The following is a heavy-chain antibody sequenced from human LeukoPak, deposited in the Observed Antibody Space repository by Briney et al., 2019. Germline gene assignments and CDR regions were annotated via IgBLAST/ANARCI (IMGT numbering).Heavy chain of an antibody. CDR3: ARVPSHGQGWFDP. J-gene: IGHJ5*02. CDR2: IYYSGST. CDR1: GGSISSYY. V-gene: IGHV4-59*01. Sequence: KPSETLSLTCTVSGGSISSYYWSWIRQPPGKGLEWIGYIYYSGSTNYNPSLKSRVTISVDTSTKQFSLKLSSVTAADTAVYYCARVPSHGQGWFDPWGQGTLVTVSS.